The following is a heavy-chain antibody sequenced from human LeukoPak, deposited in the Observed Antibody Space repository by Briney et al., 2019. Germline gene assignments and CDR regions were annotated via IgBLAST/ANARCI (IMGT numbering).Heavy chain of an antibody. CDR1: GFTFDNYA. Sequence: PGGSLRLSCAASGFTFDNYAMHWVRQAPGKGLEWVSGISWNSGSIGYADSVKGRFTISGDNAKNSLYLQMNSLRAEDTALYFCAKDYCSSTSCYTDYWGQGTLVTVSS. J-gene: IGHJ4*02. CDR2: ISWNSGSI. V-gene: IGHV3-9*01. CDR3: AKDYCSSTSCYTDY. D-gene: IGHD2-2*02.